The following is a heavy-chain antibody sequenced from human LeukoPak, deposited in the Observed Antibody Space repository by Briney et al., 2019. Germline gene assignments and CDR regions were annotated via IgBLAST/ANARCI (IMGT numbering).Heavy chain of an antibody. CDR2: ISAYNGNT. D-gene: IGHD3-22*01. J-gene: IGHJ4*02. CDR1: GYTFTSYG. CDR3: ARDPPPPYDSSGLISPVDY. Sequence: GASVKVSCKASGYTFTSYGISWVRQAPGQGLEWMGWISAYNGNTNYAQKLQGRVTMTTDTSTSTAYMELRSLRSDDTAVYYCARDPPPPYDSSGLISPVDYWGQGTLVTVSS. V-gene: IGHV1-18*01.